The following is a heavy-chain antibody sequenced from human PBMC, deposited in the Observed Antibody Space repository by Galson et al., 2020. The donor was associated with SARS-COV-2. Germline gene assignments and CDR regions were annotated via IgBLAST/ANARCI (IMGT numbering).Heavy chain of an antibody. CDR1: GFTLSSHW. D-gene: IGHD3-22*01. V-gene: IGHV3-74*01. J-gene: IGHJ3*02. Sequence: GESLKISCAASGFTLSSHWMHWVRQAPGKGLVWVSRLNSDGSSTSYADAVKGRFTISSDNAKNTLYLQMNSLRAEDTDMYCCAKEYYYDGSGPVDAVDSWGQGKMVTVSS. CDR3: AKEYYYDGSGPVDAVDS. CDR2: LNSDGSST.